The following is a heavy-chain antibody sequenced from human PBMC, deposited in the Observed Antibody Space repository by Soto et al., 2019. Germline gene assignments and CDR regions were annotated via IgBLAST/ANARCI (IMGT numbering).Heavy chain of an antibody. J-gene: IGHJ5*01. CDR1: GFTFSSYA. D-gene: IGHD3-10*01. CDR3: VKVLPMELLPTCFDS. CDR2: MGGSGRST. Sequence: GGSLRLSCAASGFTFSSYAMTWVRQAPGKGLEWVSSMGGSGRSTYYTDSVKGRFTISRDNSKSTLYLQMTSLRAEDTALYYCVKVLPMELLPTCFDSWGPGTLGTVSS. V-gene: IGHV3-23*01.